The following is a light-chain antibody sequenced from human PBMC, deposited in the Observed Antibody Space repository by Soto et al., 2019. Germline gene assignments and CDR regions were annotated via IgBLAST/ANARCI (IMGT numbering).Light chain of an antibody. V-gene: IGKV3-15*01. Sequence: EIVLTQSPATLSVSPGERATLSCRASQSVSSNLAWYQQKPGQAPRLLIYGTSTRATGVPARFSGSGSGTEFTLTICSLQSEDFAVYYCQQYKNWPRTFGQGTKGISN. CDR3: QQYKNWPRT. CDR2: GTS. J-gene: IGKJ1*01. CDR1: QSVSSN.